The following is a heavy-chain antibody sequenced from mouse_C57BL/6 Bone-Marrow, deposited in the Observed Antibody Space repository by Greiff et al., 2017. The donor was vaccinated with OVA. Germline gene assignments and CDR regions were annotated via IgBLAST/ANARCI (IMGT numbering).Heavy chain of an antibody. CDR2: ISSGGSYT. J-gene: IGHJ3*01. Sequence: EVKVVESGGDLVKPGGSLKLSCAASGFTFSSYGMSWVRQTPDKRLEWVATISSGGSYTYYPDSVKGRFTISRDNAKNTLYLQMSSLKSEDTAMYYCARQTALAWFAYWGQGTLVTVSA. V-gene: IGHV5-6*01. CDR1: GFTFSSYG. CDR3: ARQTALAWFAY. D-gene: IGHD3-2*01.